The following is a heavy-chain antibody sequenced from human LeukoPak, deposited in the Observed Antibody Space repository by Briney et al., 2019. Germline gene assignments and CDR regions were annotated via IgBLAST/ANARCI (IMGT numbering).Heavy chain of an antibody. CDR2: INSDGSIT. J-gene: IGHJ4*02. D-gene: IGHD3-22*01. CDR1: GFTFSSYW. V-gene: IGHV3-74*01. CDR3: AREPGGYYDSSGFLDD. Sequence: GGSLRLSCATSGFTFSSYWMHWVRQVPGRGLVWVSRINSDGSITDYADSVKGRFTIARDTAQNTLHLQMNSLRVEDTAMYYCAREPGGYYDSSGFLDDWGQGTLVTVSS.